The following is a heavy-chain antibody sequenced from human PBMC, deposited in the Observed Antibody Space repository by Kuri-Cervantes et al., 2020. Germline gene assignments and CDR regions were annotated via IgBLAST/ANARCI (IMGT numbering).Heavy chain of an antibody. V-gene: IGHV4-59*12. J-gene: IGHJ4*02. CDR1: GGSISSYY. D-gene: IGHD3-10*01. CDR2: IYYSGST. CDR3: ARDTMVRGYPLHDY. Sequence: GSLRLSCTVSGGSISSYYWSWIRQPPGKGLEWIGYIYYSGSTNYNPSLKSRVTISVDKSKNQFSLKLSSVTAADTAVYYCARDTMVRGYPLHDYWGQGTLVTVSS.